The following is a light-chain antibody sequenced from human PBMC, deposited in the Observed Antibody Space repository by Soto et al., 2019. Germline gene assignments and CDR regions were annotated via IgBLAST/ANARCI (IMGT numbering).Light chain of an antibody. V-gene: IGKV1-17*03. CDR2: GAS. Sequence: DIQMTQSPSVVSASVGDTVTVTCRASQGITTFLAWFRQRPGRVPERLIYGASSLQSGVSSRFSGRGSGTEFTLTISSLQPEDFATYYCQQSYSTPPYTFGQGTKLEIK. CDR1: QGITTF. J-gene: IGKJ2*01. CDR3: QQSYSTPPYT.